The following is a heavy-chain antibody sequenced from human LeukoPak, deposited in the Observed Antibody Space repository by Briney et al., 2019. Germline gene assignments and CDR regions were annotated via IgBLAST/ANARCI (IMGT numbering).Heavy chain of an antibody. J-gene: IGHJ4*02. CDR3: ARDETKRYSGYDSSDY. CDR2: ISSSGSTI. D-gene: IGHD5-12*01. Sequence: GGSLRLSCAASGFTFSDYYMSWLRQAPGKGLEWISYISSSGSTIYYADSVKGRFTISRDNAKNSLYLQMNGLRAEDTAVYYCARDETKRYSGYDSSDYWGQGTLVTVSS. V-gene: IGHV3-11*01. CDR1: GFTFSDYY.